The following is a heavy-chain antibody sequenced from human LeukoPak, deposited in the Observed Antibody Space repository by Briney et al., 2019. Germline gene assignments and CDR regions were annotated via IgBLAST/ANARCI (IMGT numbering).Heavy chain of an antibody. V-gene: IGHV3-64*04. CDR3: VVEGYGVINFI. J-gene: IGHJ3*02. CDR2: ISSNGGST. CDR1: GFTFSSYA. Sequence: GGSLRLSCSASGFTFSSYAMHWVRQAPGKGLEYVSAISSNGGSTYYADSVKGRFTISRDNAKNSLYLQMNSLGDEDTAVYYAVVEGYGVINFIWGQGTMVTVSS. D-gene: IGHD3-22*01.